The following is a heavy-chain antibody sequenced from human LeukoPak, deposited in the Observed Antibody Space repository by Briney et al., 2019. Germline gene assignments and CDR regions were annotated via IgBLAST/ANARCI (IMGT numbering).Heavy chain of an antibody. CDR3: ASFGISWGSAY. D-gene: IGHD7-27*01. CDR1: GFMFNNFT. V-gene: IGHV3-74*03. Sequence: PGGSLRLSCAASGFMFNNFTMNWVRQAPGKGLVWVSRISDDGSYTANVDSVEGRFITSRDNVRNTLYLHMNGLRAEDTAVYYCASFGISWGSAYWGQGTLVTVSS. J-gene: IGHJ4*02. CDR2: ISDDGSYT.